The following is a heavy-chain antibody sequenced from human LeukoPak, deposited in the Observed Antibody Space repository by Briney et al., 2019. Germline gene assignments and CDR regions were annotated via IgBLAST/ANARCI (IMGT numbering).Heavy chain of an antibody. D-gene: IGHD2/OR15-2a*01. CDR1: GFTVSSNY. V-gene: IGHV3-66*01. CDR2: IYSGGST. J-gene: IGHJ6*02. Sequence: GGSLRLSCAASGFTVSSNYMSWVRQAPGKGLEWVSVIYSGGSTYYADSVKGGFTISRDNSKNTLYLQMNSLRAEDTAVYYCARASEYEQVPDYYYGMDVWGQGTTVTVSS. CDR3: ARASEYEQVPDYYYGMDV.